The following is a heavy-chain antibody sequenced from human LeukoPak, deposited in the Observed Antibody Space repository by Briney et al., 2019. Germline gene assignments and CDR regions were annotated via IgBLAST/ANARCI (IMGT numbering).Heavy chain of an antibody. CDR2: ISSSSSYI. D-gene: IGHD5-12*01. J-gene: IGHJ6*02. Sequence: PGGSLRLSCAASGSTFSSYSMNWVRQAPGKGLEWVSSISSSSSYIYYADSVKGRFTISRDNAKNSLYLQMNSLRAEDTAVYYCARGHTVATIYGYYGMDVWGQGTTVTVSS. CDR1: GSTFSSYS. CDR3: ARGHTVATIYGYYGMDV. V-gene: IGHV3-21*01.